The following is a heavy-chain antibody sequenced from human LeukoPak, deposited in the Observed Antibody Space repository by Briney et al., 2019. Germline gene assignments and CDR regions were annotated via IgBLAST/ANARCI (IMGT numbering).Heavy chain of an antibody. CDR3: ARLGGPDYYFYYYMDV. CDR2: INWNGDGT. V-gene: IGHV3-20*04. J-gene: IGHJ6*03. Sequence: RSGGSLRLSCAASGFTLDDHGMSWVRQAPGKGLEWVSGINWNGDGTGYADSVKGRFTISRDNAKNSLYLQMNSLRTEDTAFYCARLGGPDYYFYYYMDVWGKGTTVTVSS. D-gene: IGHD1-26*01. CDR1: GFTLDDHG.